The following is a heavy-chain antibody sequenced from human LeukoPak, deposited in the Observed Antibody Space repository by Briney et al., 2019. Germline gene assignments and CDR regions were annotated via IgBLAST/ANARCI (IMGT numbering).Heavy chain of an antibody. D-gene: IGHD1-26*01. Sequence: GGSLRLSCAASGFTFSSYAMSWVRQTPGKGLEWVSAISGSGGSTYYADSVKGRFTISRDNSKNTLYLQMNSLRAEDTAVYYCAKVLVNGSYFPLNYIDYWGQGTLVTVSS. V-gene: IGHV3-23*01. J-gene: IGHJ4*02. CDR1: GFTFSSYA. CDR3: AKVLVNGSYFPLNYIDY. CDR2: ISGSGGST.